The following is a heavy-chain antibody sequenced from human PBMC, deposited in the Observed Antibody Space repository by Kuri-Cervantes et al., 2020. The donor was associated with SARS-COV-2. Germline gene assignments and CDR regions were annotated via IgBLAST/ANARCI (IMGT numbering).Heavy chain of an antibody. D-gene: IGHD3-22*01. J-gene: IGHJ1*01. V-gene: IGHV3-30*04. CDR3: ARDTSSLYYYDSSGYYRPPSFQH. Sequence: GESLKISCAASGFTFSSYAMHWVRQAPGKGLEWVAVISYDGSNKYYADSVKGRFTISRDNSKNTLYLQMNSLRAEDTAVYYCARDTSSLYYYDSSGYYRPPSFQHWGQGTLVTVSS. CDR2: ISYDGSNK. CDR1: GFTFSSYA.